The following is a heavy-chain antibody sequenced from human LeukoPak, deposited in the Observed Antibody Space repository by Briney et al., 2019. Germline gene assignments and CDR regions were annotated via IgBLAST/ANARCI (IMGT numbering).Heavy chain of an antibody. D-gene: IGHD1-26*01. V-gene: IGHV1-2*02. CDR3: AREVGSIPNPKS. CDR2: INPNSGGT. J-gene: IGHJ5*02. Sequence: ASVKVSCKASGYTFTGYYMHWVRQAPGQGLEWMGWINPNSGGTNYAQKFQGRVTMTRDTSISTAYMDLSRLTSDDTAVYYCAREVGSIPNPKSWGQGTLVTVSS. CDR1: GYTFTGYY.